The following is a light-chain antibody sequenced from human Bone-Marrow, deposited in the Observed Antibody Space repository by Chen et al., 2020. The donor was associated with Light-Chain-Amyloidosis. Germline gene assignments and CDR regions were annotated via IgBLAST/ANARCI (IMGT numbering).Light chain of an antibody. CDR2: AAS. CDR1: QSISSY. CDR3: QQSYSTPRT. J-gene: IGKJ4*01. Sequence: DIQMTQSPFSLSASVGDRVTIHCRASQSISSYLNWYQQKPGKAPKLLIYAASSLQSGVPSRFSGSGSGTDFTLTISSLQPEDFATYYCQQSYSTPRTFGGGTKVEIK. V-gene: IGKV1-39*01.